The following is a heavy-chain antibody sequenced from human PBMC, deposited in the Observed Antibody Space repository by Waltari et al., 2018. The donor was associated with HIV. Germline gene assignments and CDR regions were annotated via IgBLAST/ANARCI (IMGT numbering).Heavy chain of an antibody. CDR2: IFYSGNT. CDR1: GPPISIASHY. Sequence: QVQLQESGPGLVKPSETLSLTCTVSGPPISIASHYWGWVRQPPGKGLAWIGNIFYSGNTYYNPSLKSRVTISIDTSKKHFSLKLTSVTAADTAVYYCARRGGATVTSYYYYGLDVWGQGTTVTVSS. V-gene: IGHV4-39*02. J-gene: IGHJ6*02. D-gene: IGHD4-17*01. CDR3: ARRGGATVTSYYYYGLDV.